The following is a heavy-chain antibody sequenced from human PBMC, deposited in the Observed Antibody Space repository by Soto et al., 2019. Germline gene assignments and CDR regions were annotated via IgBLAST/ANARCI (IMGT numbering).Heavy chain of an antibody. Sequence: ASVKVSCKASGYTFTGYYMHWVRQAPGQGLEWMGWINPNSGGTNYAQKFQGWVTMTRDTSISTAYMELSRLRSDDTAVYYCARDPMIVEPDPLGYYYYGMDVWGQGTTVTVSS. CDR1: GYTFTGYY. D-gene: IGHD3-22*01. CDR2: INPNSGGT. V-gene: IGHV1-2*04. J-gene: IGHJ6*02. CDR3: ARDPMIVEPDPLGYYYYGMDV.